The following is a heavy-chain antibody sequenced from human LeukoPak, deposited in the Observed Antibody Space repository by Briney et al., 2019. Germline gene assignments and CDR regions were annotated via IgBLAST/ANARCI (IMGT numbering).Heavy chain of an antibody. J-gene: IGHJ4*02. CDR1: GFTFDDYA. D-gene: IGHD3-22*01. CDR2: ISSSSSYI. CDR3: VDSSGSGLNY. Sequence: PGGSLRLSCAASGFTFDDYAMHWVRQAPGKGLEWVSSISSSSSYIYYADSVKGRFTISRDNAKNSLYLQMNSLRAEDTAVYYCVDSSGSGLNYWGQGTLVTVSS. V-gene: IGHV3-21*01.